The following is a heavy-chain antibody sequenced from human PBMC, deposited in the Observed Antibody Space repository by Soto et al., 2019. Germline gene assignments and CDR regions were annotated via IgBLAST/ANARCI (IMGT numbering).Heavy chain of an antibody. Sequence: SETLSLTCTVSGGSISTYYWTWIRQPPGKRLEWIGYIHYSGSTNYSPSLKSRVTISVDTSKRQFSLKLSSVTAADTAVYYCARRIVILAADYGMDVWGQGTTVTVSS. D-gene: IGHD2-15*01. J-gene: IGHJ6*02. V-gene: IGHV4-59*08. CDR3: ARRIVILAADYGMDV. CDR2: IHYSGST. CDR1: GGSISTYY.